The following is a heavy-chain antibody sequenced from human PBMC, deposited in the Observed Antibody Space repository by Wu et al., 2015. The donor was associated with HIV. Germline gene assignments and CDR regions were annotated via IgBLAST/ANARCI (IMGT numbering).Heavy chain of an antibody. Sequence: QVQLVQSGAEVKKPGSSVKVSCKASGGTFSSYAISWVRQAPGQGLEWMGRIIPIFGTANYAQKFQGRVTITADESTSTAYMELSSLRSEDTAVYYCARARRGYYDSSGYYDAFDIWGQGTMVTVSS. V-gene: IGHV1-69*13. J-gene: IGHJ3*02. CDR2: IIPIFGTA. D-gene: IGHD3-22*01. CDR3: ARARRGYYDSSGYYDAFDI. CDR1: GGTFSSYA.